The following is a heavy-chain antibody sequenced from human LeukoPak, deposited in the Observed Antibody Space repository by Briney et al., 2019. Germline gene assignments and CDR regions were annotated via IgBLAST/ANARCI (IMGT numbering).Heavy chain of an antibody. Sequence: ASVKVSCKASGYTFNNCNIHWLRQAPGQGLEWMGIVNPGGDSTNYAQDFQGRLTLTGDTSTSTVYMELSSLRSEDTAVYYCARVRDGYNDAYDIWGQGTMVTVTS. CDR1: GYTFNNCN. V-gene: IGHV1-46*02. J-gene: IGHJ3*02. CDR2: VNPGGDST. CDR3: ARVRDGYNDAYDI. D-gene: IGHD5-24*01.